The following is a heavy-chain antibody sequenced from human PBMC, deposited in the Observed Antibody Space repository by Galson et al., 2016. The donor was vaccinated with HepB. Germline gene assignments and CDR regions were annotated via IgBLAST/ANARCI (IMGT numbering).Heavy chain of an antibody. CDR1: GFTSTSYG. Sequence: SLRLSCAASGFTSTSYGMHWVRQAPGKGLEWVAVISFDGINKYYEDSVKGRFTISRDHSKNTVFLQMNSLRAEDTDIYDWAKGIGYQRLIYSLDYWGQGTLVTVSS. CDR3: AKGIGYQRLIYSLDY. CDR2: ISFDGINK. V-gene: IGHV3-30*18. J-gene: IGHJ4*02. D-gene: IGHD2-2*01.